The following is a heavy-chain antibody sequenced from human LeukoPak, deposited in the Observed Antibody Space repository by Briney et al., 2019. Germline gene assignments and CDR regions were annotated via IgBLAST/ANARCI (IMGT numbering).Heavy chain of an antibody. CDR3: AKATDDWFDP. Sequence: GGSLRLSCAASGFTFDDYAMHWVRQAPGKGLEWVSGISWNSGSIGYADSVKGRFTISRDNAKNSLYLQMNSLRAEDTALYYCAKATDDWFDPWGQGTLVTVSS. J-gene: IGHJ5*02. CDR2: ISWNSGSI. V-gene: IGHV3-9*01. CDR1: GFTFDDYA.